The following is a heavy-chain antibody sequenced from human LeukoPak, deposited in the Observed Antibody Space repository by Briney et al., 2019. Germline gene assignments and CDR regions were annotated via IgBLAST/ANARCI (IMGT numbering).Heavy chain of an antibody. CDR3: AKEINPSMVRGVSPDY. V-gene: IGHV3-30*18. CDR2: MSYDGSNK. D-gene: IGHD3-10*01. J-gene: IGHJ4*02. Sequence: PGGSLRLSCAASGLTFTTYGMHWVRQAPGKGLEWVAVMSYDGSNKYYADSVKGRFTISRDNSNNTLYLHLNSLRAEDTAVYYCAKEINPSMVRGVSPDYWGQGTLVTVSS. CDR1: GLTFTTYG.